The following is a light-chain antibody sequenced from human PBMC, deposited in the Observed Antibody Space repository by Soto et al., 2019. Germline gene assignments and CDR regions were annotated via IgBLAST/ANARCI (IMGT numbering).Light chain of an antibody. CDR1: QSLVHSDGNTY. CDR3: MQATHSPPFT. CDR2: TVS. Sequence: DVVLTQSPLSLAVTLGQPASISCRSSQSLVHSDGNTYLSWFQQRPGQSPRRLFYTVSNRDSGVPDRFSGSGSGTDFTLKISRVEAEDVGVYYCMQATHSPPFTFGGGTKVEIK. V-gene: IGKV2-30*02. J-gene: IGKJ4*01.